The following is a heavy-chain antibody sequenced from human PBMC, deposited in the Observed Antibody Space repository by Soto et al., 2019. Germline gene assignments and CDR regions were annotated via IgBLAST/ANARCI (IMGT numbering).Heavy chain of an antibody. CDR2: IYYSGST. D-gene: IGHD3-9*01. Sequence: SETLSLTCTVSGGSISSYYWSWIRQPPGKGLEWIGYIYYSGSTNYNPSLKSRVTISVDTSKNQFSLKLSSVTAADTAVYYCARAKLRYFEGWGQGTLVTVSS. J-gene: IGHJ4*02. V-gene: IGHV4-59*08. CDR1: GGSISSYY. CDR3: ARAKLRYFEG.